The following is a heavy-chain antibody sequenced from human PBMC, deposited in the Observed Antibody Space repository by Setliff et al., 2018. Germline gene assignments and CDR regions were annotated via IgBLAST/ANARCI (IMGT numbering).Heavy chain of an antibody. CDR2: IYYTGST. CDR3: AKVITVFGVVIMENWFDP. Sequence: LSLTCTVSGGSISSSSHYWGWIRQPPGKGLEWIGSIYYTGSTYYDPSLKSRVTMSVDTSKRQFSLKLGSATAADTAVYYCAKVITVFGVVIMENWFDPWGQGTLVTVSS. CDR1: GGSISSSSHY. V-gene: IGHV4-39*07. D-gene: IGHD3-3*01. J-gene: IGHJ5*02.